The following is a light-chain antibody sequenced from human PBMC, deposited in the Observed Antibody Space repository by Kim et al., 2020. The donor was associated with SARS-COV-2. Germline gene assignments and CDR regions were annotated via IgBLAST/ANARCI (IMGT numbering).Light chain of an antibody. V-gene: IGLV6-57*03. CDR2: EDN. CDR3: QSSDNNQEV. Sequence: GKAVTISCTPSSGSIATKYVQWYQQRPGSAPTTVIYEDNQRPSGVPDRFSGSIDSSSNSASLTISGLKTEDEADYYCQSSDNNQEVFGGGTQLTVL. CDR1: SGSIATKY. J-gene: IGLJ3*02.